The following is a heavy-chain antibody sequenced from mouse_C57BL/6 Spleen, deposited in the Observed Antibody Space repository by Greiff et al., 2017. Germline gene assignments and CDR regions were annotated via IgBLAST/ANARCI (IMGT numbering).Heavy chain of an antibody. Sequence: DVQLQESGPGLVKPSQSLSLTCSVTGYSITSGYYWNWIRQFPGNKLEWMGYISYDGSNNYNPSLKNRISITRDTSKNQFFLKLNSVTTEDTATYYCAREGGTKAMDYWGQGTSVTVSS. D-gene: IGHD4-1*01. CDR2: ISYDGSN. CDR3: AREGGTKAMDY. V-gene: IGHV3-6*01. J-gene: IGHJ4*01. CDR1: GYSITSGYY.